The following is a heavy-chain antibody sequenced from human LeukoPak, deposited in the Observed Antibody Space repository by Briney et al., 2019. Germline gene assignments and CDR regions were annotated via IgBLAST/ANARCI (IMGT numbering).Heavy chain of an antibody. Sequence: ASVKVSCKASGYTFTGYYMHWVRQAPGQGLEWMGWINPNSGGTNYAQKFQGRVTTTRDTSISTAYMELSRLRSDDTAVYYCAREAVAVANEDFDYWGQGTLVTVSS. V-gene: IGHV1-2*02. J-gene: IGHJ4*02. CDR2: INPNSGGT. D-gene: IGHD6-19*01. CDR1: GYTFTGYY. CDR3: AREAVAVANEDFDY.